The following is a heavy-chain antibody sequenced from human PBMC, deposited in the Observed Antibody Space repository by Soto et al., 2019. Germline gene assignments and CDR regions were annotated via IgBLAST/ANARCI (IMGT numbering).Heavy chain of an antibody. V-gene: IGHV4-31*03. CDR2: IYYSGST. D-gene: IGHD3-10*01. CDR1: GESINNGAYY. Sequence: QVQLQESGPGLVRPSQTLSLTCSVSGESINNGAYYWNWIRPHPDKRLEWIGSIYYSGSTFYAQSFRSRVAISAVTSKKHFSLNLNSVTVADTAIYYWAIYRPMRDSGSPSFDPWGQGIQVTVSS. CDR3: AIYRPMRDSGSPSFDP. J-gene: IGHJ5*02.